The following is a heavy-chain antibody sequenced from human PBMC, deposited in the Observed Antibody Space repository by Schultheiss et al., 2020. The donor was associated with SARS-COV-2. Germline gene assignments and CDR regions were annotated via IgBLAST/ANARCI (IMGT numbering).Heavy chain of an antibody. J-gene: IGHJ4*02. CDR1: GGSFSGHY. CDR3: ARGSRIGIVGPADS. Sequence: SETLSLTCAVFGGSFSGHYWSWIRQPPGGGLEWIGEVNRLGVTNYNPSLKSRVTMSLDTSKSQVSLNLNSVTAADAAVYYCARGSRIGIVGPADSWGQGTVVTVSS. D-gene: IGHD1-26*01. CDR2: VNRLGVT. V-gene: IGHV4-34*01.